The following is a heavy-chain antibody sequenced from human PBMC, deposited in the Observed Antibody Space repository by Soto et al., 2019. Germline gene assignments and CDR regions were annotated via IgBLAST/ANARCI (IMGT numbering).Heavy chain of an antibody. J-gene: IGHJ4*02. CDR1: GFTFTNYA. Sequence: TGGSLRLSCSVFGFTFTNYAMHWVRQAPGKGLQYVSSISSNGGSTYYADSVKGRFTIPRDNSKNTLYLQMSSLRVEDTAVYYCVKDRYVEYWGQGMLVTVSS. CDR3: VKDRYVEY. CDR2: ISSNGGST. V-gene: IGHV3-64D*06.